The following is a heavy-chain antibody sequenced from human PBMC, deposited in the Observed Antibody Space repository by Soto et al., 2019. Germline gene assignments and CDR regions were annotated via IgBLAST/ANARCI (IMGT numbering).Heavy chain of an antibody. CDR2: INPSVGST. CDR1: GYTFTSYY. CDR3: ARARWVGQQRSWFDP. J-gene: IGHJ5*02. Sequence: QVQLVQSGAEVKKPGASVKVSCKASGYTFTSYYMHWVRQAPGQGLEWMGIINPSVGSTSYAQKLQGRVTMTRDTSTSTVYMELSSLRSEDTAVYYCARARWVGQQRSWFDPWGQGTLVTVSS. V-gene: IGHV1-46*01. D-gene: IGHD6-13*01.